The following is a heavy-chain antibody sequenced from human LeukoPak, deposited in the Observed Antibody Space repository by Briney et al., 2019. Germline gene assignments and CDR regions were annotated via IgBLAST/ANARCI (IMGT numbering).Heavy chain of an antibody. CDR2: IYYSGST. Sequence: PSETLSLTCTVSGGSISSSSYYWGWIRQPPGKGLEWIGTIYYSGSTYYNPSLKSRVTISVDTSKNQFSLKLSSVTAADTAVYYCARHSSRNYYYYYGMDVWGQGTTVTVSS. J-gene: IGHJ6*02. V-gene: IGHV4-39*01. CDR1: GGSISSSSYY. D-gene: IGHD2-2*01. CDR3: ARHSSRNYYYYYGMDV.